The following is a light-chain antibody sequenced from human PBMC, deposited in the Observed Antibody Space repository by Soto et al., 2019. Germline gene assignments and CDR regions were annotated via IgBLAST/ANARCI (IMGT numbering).Light chain of an antibody. CDR3: QQYNGYSRT. J-gene: IGKJ1*01. CDR2: ESS. CDR1: QSISKS. V-gene: IGKV1-5*03. Sequence: DIQMTQSPSTLYASVGDRITITCRASQSISKSLAWYQQKPGIAPKLLIYESSSLMSGVPSRFSGSGSGTEFSLTISSLQPDDFATYYCQQYNGYSRTFGQGTKVEIK.